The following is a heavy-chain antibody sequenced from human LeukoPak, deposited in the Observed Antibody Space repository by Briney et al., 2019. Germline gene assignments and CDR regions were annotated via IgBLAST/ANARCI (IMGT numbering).Heavy chain of an antibody. J-gene: IGHJ4*02. CDR1: GGSISSGDYY. D-gene: IGHD2-15*01. CDR3: ARGRVRRIYFDY. CDR2: IYYSGST. V-gene: IGHV4-30-4*08. Sequence: PSETLSLTCAVSGGSISSGDYYWSWIRQPPGKGLEWIGYIYYSGSTYYNPSLKSRVTISVDTSKNQFSLKLSSVTAADTAVYYCARGRVRRIYFDYWGQGTLVTVSS.